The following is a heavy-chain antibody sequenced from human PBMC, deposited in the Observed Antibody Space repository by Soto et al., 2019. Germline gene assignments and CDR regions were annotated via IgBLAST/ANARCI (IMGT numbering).Heavy chain of an antibody. CDR3: AKGYFSCTSCRLVGYYYYGMDV. CDR2: INAGNGNT. Sequence: ASVKVSCKASGYTFTSYAMHWVRQAPGQRLEWMGWINAGNGNTKYSQKFQGRVTITRDTSASTAYMELSSLRSEDTAVYYCAKGYFSCTSCRLVGYYYYGMDVWGQGTTVTVSS. V-gene: IGHV1-3*01. D-gene: IGHD2-2*01. CDR1: GYTFTSYA. J-gene: IGHJ6*02.